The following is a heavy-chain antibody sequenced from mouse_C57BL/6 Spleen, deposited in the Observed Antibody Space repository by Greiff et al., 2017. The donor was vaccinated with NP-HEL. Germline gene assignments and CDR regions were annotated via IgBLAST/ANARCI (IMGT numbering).Heavy chain of an antibody. CDR2: IDPSDSYT. D-gene: IGHD1-1*01. J-gene: IGHJ1*03. Sequence: QVQLQQPGAELVRPGTSVKLSCKASGYTFTSYWMHWVKQRPGQGLEWIGVIDPSDSYTNYNQKFKGKATLTVDTSSSTAYMQLSSLTSEDSAVYYCARNYGSSYHALPDVWGTGTTVTVSS. CDR3: ARNYGSSYHALPDV. CDR1: GYTFTSYW. V-gene: IGHV1-59*01.